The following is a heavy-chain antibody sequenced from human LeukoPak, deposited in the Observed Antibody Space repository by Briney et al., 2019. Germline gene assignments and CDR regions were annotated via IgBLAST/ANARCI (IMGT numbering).Heavy chain of an antibody. J-gene: IGHJ4*02. V-gene: IGHV1-69*13. CDR3: ASSYSSSSNGGFDY. D-gene: IGHD6-6*01. Sequence: SVKVSCKASGGSFSSYAISWVRQAPGQGLEWMGGIIPLFGTPKYAQKFQGRVTISADESTRTAYMELSSLKSEDTAVYYCASSYSSSSNGGFDYWGQGTLVTVSS. CDR1: GGSFSSYA. CDR2: IIPLFGTP.